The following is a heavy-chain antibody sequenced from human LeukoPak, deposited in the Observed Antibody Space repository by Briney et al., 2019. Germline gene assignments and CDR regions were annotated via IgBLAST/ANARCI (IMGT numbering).Heavy chain of an antibody. CDR2: IVPILSTT. V-gene: IGHV1-69*05. J-gene: IGHJ4*02. CDR1: GGTFSGYP. D-gene: IGHD6-6*01. CDR3: ARGDSSSSVSFFGY. Sequence: SVKVSCKASGGTFSGYPINWVRQAPGQGLEWMGGIVPILSTTHSPQNFQGRVTITTDESTSTAYMELSSLTSEDTAVYYCARGDSSSSVSFFGYWGQGTLVIVSS.